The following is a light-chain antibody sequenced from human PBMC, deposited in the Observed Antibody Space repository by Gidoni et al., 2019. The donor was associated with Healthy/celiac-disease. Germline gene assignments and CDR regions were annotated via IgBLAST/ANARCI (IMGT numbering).Light chain of an antibody. J-gene: IGKJ2*01. CDR2: DAS. CDR1: QDISNY. Sequence: DTPMTQSLPSLSASVVDKVTITCPASQDISNYLNWCQQKPGKEPKLLIYDASYMETGGLSRFSGSGSGTDFSFTISSLQHADIATYYCQQYDNRHPYTFGQGTKLEIK. CDR3: QQYDNRHPYT. V-gene: IGKV1-33*01.